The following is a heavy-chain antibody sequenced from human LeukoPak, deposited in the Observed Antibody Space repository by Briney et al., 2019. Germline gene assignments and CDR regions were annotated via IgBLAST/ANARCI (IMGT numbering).Heavy chain of an antibody. CDR3: ARPWIQLWVFDY. CDR1: GFTFSSYA. V-gene: IGHV3-30-3*01. D-gene: IGHD5-18*01. CDR2: ISYDGSNK. J-gene: IGHJ4*02. Sequence: PGRSLRLSCAASGFTFSSYAMHWVRQAPGKGLEWVAVISYDGSNKYYADSVKGRFTISRDNSKNTLYLQMNSLGAEDTAVYYCARPWIQLWVFDYWGQGTLVTVSS.